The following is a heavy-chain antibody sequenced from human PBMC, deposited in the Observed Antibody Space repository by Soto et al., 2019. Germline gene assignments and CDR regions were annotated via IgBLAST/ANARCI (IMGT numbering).Heavy chain of an antibody. CDR1: GFSFRFYA. CDR2: IDGGGGST. V-gene: IGHV3-23*01. CDR3: AKGVPGIAVAGTGYFQH. Sequence: PGGSLRLSCAASGFSFRFYAMSWVRQAPGKGLEWVSAIDGGGGSTYYADSVKGRFSIARDNSKNTLYLQMNSLRAEDTAVYYCAKGVPGIAVAGTGYFQHWGQGTLVTVSS. J-gene: IGHJ1*01. D-gene: IGHD6-19*01.